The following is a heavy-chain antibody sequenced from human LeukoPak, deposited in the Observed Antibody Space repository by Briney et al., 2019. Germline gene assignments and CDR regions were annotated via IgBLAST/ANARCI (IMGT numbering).Heavy chain of an antibody. CDR1: GYTFTGYY. CDR3: ARDWYDSSGYIALGY. V-gene: IGHV1-2*06. J-gene: IGHJ4*02. CDR2: INPNSGGI. D-gene: IGHD3-22*01. Sequence: ASVKVSCKASGYTFTGYYMHWVRQAPGQGLEWMGRINPNSGGINYAQKFQGRVTMTRDTSISTAYMELSRLRSDDTAVYYCARDWYDSSGYIALGYWGQGTLVTVSS.